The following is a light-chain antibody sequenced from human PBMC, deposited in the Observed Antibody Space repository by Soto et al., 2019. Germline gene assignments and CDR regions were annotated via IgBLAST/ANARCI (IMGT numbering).Light chain of an antibody. CDR2: EVT. V-gene: IGLV2-14*01. Sequence: QSALTQPASVSGSPGQSITISCAGTRDDIGAYDYVSWYQQHPGNAPKLLVYEVTNRPSGVSDRFSGSKSGNTASLTISGLQAEDEADYYCNSYTTAGTYVFGPGTKGTVL. J-gene: IGLJ1*01. CDR3: NSYTTAGTYV. CDR1: RDDIGAYDY.